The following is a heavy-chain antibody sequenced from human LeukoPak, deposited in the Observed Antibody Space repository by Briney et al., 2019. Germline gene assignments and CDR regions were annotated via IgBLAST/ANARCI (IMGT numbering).Heavy chain of an antibody. CDR2: IYTSGST. J-gene: IGHJ4*02. D-gene: IGHD3-22*01. CDR1: GGSISSYY. Sequence: PSETLSLTCTVSGGSISSYYWSWIGQPAGKGLEWIGRIYTSGSTNYNPSLKSRVTISVDKSKNQFSLKLSSVTAADTAVYYCARDRPGVDSSRSGIDYWGQGTLVTVSS. CDR3: ARDRPGVDSSRSGIDY. V-gene: IGHV4-4*07.